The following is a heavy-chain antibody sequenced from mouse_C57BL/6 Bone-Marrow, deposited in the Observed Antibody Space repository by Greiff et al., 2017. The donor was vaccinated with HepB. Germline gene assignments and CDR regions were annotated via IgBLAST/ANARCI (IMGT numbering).Heavy chain of an antibody. V-gene: IGHV1-20*01. CDR2: INPYNGDT. J-gene: IGHJ1*03. CDR3: ARGDYGSSDWYFDV. Sequence: VQLQQSGPELVKPGDSVKISCKASGYSFTGYFMNWVMQSHGKSLEWIGRINPYNGDTFYNQKFKGKATLTVDKSSSTAHMELRSLTSEDSAVYYCARGDYGSSDWYFDVWGTGTTVTVSS. CDR1: GYSFTGYF. D-gene: IGHD1-1*01.